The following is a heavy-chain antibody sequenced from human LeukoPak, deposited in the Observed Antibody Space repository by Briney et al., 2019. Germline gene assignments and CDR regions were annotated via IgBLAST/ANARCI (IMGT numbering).Heavy chain of an antibody. CDR3: ARDPLSSTWSNYYHAMDV. CDR1: DYSFTSYA. Sequence: ASVKVSCKASDYSFTSYAINWVRQVPGQGLEWLGWISAYNGNTNYAQKFQDRVTLTTDASTSTADLELRSLTSDDTAVYYCARDPLSSTWSNYYHAMDVWGPGTTVTVSS. CDR2: ISAYNGNT. V-gene: IGHV1-18*01. D-gene: IGHD6-19*01. J-gene: IGHJ6*02.